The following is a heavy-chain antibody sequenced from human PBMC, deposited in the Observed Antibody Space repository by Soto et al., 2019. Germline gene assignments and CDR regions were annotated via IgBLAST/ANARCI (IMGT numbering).Heavy chain of an antibody. CDR2: IYWDDDK. CDR3: AHCSFYYHSSGYSYDH. V-gene: IGHV2-5*02. CDR1: GLSLSTSGVG. D-gene: IGHD3-22*01. J-gene: IGHJ4*02. Sequence: QITLKESGPALVKPTETLTLTCSFSGLSLSTSGVGVAWMRQPPGKALEWLALIYWDDDKRYRPSLKSRLTITKDTSKNQVVLTMTNMDPVDTATYYCAHCSFYYHSSGYSYDHWGQGTLVTVSS.